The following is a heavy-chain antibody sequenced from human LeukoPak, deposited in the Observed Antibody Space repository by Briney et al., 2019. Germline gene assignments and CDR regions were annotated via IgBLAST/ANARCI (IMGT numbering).Heavy chain of an antibody. CDR1: GFTFSSYA. D-gene: IGHD4-23*01. CDR3: AKDITRYGGNAVDY. J-gene: IGHJ4*02. CDR2: ISGSGGST. V-gene: IGHV3-23*01. Sequence: PGGSLRLSCAASGFTFSSYAMSWVRQAPGKGLEWVSAISGSGGSTYYADSVKGRFTISRDNSKNTLYLQMNSLRAEDTAVYYCAKDITRYGGNAVDYWGQGTLVTVSS.